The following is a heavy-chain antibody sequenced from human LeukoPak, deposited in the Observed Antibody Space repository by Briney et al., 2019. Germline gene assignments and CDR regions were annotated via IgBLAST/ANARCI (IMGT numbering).Heavy chain of an antibody. V-gene: IGHV3-7*01. Sequence: GGSLRLSCAASGFTFSSYWMSWVRQAPGKELEWVANIKQDGSEKYYVDSVKGRFTISRDNAKNSLYLQMNSLRAEDTAVYYCAGAGHSIAVAGYYYYGMDVWGQGTTVTVSS. CDR3: AGAGHSIAVAGYYYYGMDV. D-gene: IGHD6-19*01. J-gene: IGHJ6*02. CDR1: GFTFSSYW. CDR2: IKQDGSEK.